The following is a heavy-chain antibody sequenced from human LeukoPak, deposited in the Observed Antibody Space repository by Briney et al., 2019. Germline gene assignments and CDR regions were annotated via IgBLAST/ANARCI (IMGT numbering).Heavy chain of an antibody. J-gene: IGHJ3*02. CDR2: ISYDGSNK. CDR3: AKKNIDYGDYEGAFDI. Sequence: GRSLRLSCAASGFTFSSYGMHWVRQAPGKGLEWVAVISYDGSNKYYADSVKGRFAISRDYSKNTLYLQMNSLRAGDTAVYYCAKKNIDYGDYEGAFDIWGQGTMVTVSS. D-gene: IGHD4-17*01. CDR1: GFTFSSYG. V-gene: IGHV3-30*18.